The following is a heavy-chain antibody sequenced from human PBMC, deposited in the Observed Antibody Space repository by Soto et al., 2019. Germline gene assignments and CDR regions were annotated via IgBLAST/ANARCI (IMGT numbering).Heavy chain of an antibody. Sequence: PSETLSLTCSVFGGSVNTGGYYWNWLRQNPGKDLEWIGYIKFTESTNYNPSPKRRLTISLDTSNNQFSLRLSSVTAADTAVYYCARWITIFGVVIHAANWFDPWGQGTLVTVSS. CDR2: IKFTEST. V-gene: IGHV4-61*08. CDR1: GGSVNTGGYY. J-gene: IGHJ5*02. CDR3: ARWITIFGVVIHAANWFDP. D-gene: IGHD3-3*01.